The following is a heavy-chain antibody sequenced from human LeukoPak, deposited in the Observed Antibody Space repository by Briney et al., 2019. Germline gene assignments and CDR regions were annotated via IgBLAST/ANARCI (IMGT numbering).Heavy chain of an antibody. D-gene: IGHD3-22*01. J-gene: IGHJ4*02. V-gene: IGHV1-69*13. CDR3: AREGGDYYDSSGYYRGLLDY. CDR1: GGTFSSYA. CDR2: IITIFGTA. Sequence: SVKVPCKASGGTFSSYAISWVRQAPGQGLEWMGGIITIFGTAKYAQKFQGRVTITADESTSTAYMELSSLRSEDTAVYYCAREGGDYYDSSGYYRGLLDYWGQGTLVTVSS.